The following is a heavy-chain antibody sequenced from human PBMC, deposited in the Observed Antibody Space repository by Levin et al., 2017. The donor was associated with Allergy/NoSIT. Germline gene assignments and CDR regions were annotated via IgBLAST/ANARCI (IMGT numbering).Heavy chain of an antibody. V-gene: IGHV3-20*04. CDR1: GFTFDDYG. D-gene: IGHD3-10*01. J-gene: IGHJ4*01. CDR3: ARTSYSGSFRVSYFDF. CDR2: INWNGGTT. Sequence: PGGSLRLSCEASGFTFDDYGMTWVRQAPGKGLEWVAIINWNGGTTGYADSVKGRFTISRDNAKNSLYLQMNSLRAEDTALYCCARTSYSGSFRVSYFDFWGHGTLVTVSS.